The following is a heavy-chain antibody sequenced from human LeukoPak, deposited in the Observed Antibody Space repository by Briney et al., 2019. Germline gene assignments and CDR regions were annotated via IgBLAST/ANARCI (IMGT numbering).Heavy chain of an antibody. V-gene: IGHV1-46*01. CDR2: INPSGGST. D-gene: IGHD5-24*01. CDR1: GYTFTTYY. Sequence: ASVKVSCKASGYTFTTYYMHWVRQAPGQGLEWMGLINPSGGSTSYAQKFQGRVTMTRDTSTSTVYTELSSLRSEDTAVYYCARVSGRDGYNSRATWYYFDYWGQGTLVTVSS. CDR3: ARVSGRDGYNSRATWYYFDY. J-gene: IGHJ4*02.